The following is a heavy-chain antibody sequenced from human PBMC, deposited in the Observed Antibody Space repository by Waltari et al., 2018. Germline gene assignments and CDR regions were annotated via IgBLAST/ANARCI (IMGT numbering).Heavy chain of an antibody. J-gene: IGHJ5*02. V-gene: IGHV1-3*01. CDR2: INAGKGNT. CDR3: ARELITIFGVVKGGFDP. CDR1: GYTFTRYA. Sequence: QVQLVQSGAEVKKPGASVKVSCKASGYTFTRYAMHWVRQAPGQRLEWMGWINAGKGNTKYSQKFQGRVTITRDTSASTAYMELSSLRSEDTAVYYCARELITIFGVVKGGFDPWGQGTLVTVSS. D-gene: IGHD3-3*01.